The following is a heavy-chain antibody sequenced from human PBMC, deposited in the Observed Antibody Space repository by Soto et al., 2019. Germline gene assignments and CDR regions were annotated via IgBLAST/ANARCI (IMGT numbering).Heavy chain of an antibody. Sequence: PSETLSLTCAVSGYSISSGYYWGWIRQPPGKGLEWIGSIYHSGSTYYNPSLKSRVTISVDTSKNQFSLKLSSVTAADTAVYYCARGIAAAVENWFDPWGQGTLVTVSS. CDR3: ARGIAAAVENWFDP. V-gene: IGHV4-38-2*01. CDR2: IYHSGST. CDR1: GYSISSGYY. J-gene: IGHJ5*02. D-gene: IGHD6-13*01.